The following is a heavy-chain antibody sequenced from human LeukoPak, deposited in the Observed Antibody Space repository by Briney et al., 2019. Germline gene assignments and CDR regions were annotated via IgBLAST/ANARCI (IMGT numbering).Heavy chain of an antibody. J-gene: IGHJ5*02. CDR1: GFTFSNYA. Sequence: GGSLRLSFPASGFTFSNYAMSWVRQPPGKGLEGVSAISGRGGSTYYAGSVKGRFTISRDNSKNTLYLQMKSLSAEDTAVYYCAKDRYYYDSSGYHNWFDPWGQGTLVTVSS. CDR2: ISGRGGST. V-gene: IGHV3-23*01. D-gene: IGHD3-22*01. CDR3: AKDRYYYDSSGYHNWFDP.